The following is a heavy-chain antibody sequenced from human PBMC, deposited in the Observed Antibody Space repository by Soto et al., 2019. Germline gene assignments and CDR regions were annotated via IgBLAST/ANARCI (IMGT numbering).Heavy chain of an antibody. V-gene: IGHV1-69*01. CDR3: ASPGGYYYDSSGYYKYFQH. D-gene: IGHD3-22*01. CDR1: GGTFSSYA. Sequence: QVQLVQSGAEVKKPGSSVKVSCKASGGTFSSYAISWVRQAPGQGLERMGGIIPIFGTANYAQKFQGRVTITADESTSTGYMELSSLRSEDTAVYYCASPGGYYYDSSGYYKYFQHWGQGTLVTVSS. J-gene: IGHJ1*01. CDR2: IIPIFGTA.